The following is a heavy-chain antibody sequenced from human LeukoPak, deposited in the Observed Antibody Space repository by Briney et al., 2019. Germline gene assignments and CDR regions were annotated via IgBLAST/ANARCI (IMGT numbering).Heavy chain of an antibody. CDR3: ARHLDYYDSSGPVYAFDI. Sequence: PSETLSLTCTVSGGSISSYYRSWIRQPPGKGLEWIGYIYYSGSTNYNPSLKSRVTISVDTSKNQFSLKLSSVTAADTAVYYCARHLDYYDSSGPVYAFDIWGQGTMVTVSS. J-gene: IGHJ3*02. D-gene: IGHD3-22*01. CDR1: GGSISSYY. CDR2: IYYSGST. V-gene: IGHV4-59*08.